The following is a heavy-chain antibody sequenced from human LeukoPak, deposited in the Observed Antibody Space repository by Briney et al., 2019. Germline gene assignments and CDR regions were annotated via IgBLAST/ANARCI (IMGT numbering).Heavy chain of an antibody. J-gene: IGHJ6*02. V-gene: IGHV1-18*01. Sequence: ASVKASCKTSGYTFTIYGISWVRQAPGQGLEWMGWISTNNGNTNYAQNLQGRVTMTTDTSTSTAYMELRSLISDDTAVYYCARDRVPGGMDAWGQGTTVTVSS. CDR3: ARDRVPGGMDA. CDR1: GYTFTIYG. CDR2: ISTNNGNT.